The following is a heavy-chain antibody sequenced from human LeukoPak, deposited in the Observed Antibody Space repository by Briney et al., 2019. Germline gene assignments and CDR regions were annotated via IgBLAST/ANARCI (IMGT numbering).Heavy chain of an antibody. CDR2: IRYDGSNK. V-gene: IGHV3-30*02. CDR3: AKDSLRYFDWLSLFDY. Sequence: GGSLRLSCAASGFTFSSYGMHWVRQAPGKGLEWVAFIRYDGSNKYYADSVKGRFTISRDKSKNTLYLQMNSLSAEATAVYYCAKDSLRYFDWLSLFDYWGQGTLVTVSS. J-gene: IGHJ4*02. D-gene: IGHD3-9*01. CDR1: GFTFSSYG.